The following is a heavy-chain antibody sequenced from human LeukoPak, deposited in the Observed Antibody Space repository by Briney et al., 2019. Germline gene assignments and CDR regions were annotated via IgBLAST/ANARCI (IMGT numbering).Heavy chain of an antibody. V-gene: IGHV4-59*01. CDR1: GGSISNYY. D-gene: IGHD6-13*01. CDR3: ARAMYSSSWYSAFDI. J-gene: IGHJ3*02. CDR2: IYYSGST. Sequence: SETLSLTCTVSGGSISNYYWSWIRQPPGKGLEWIGYIYYSGSTNYNPSLKSRVTISVDTSKNQFSLKLSSVTAADTAVYYCARAMYSSSWYSAFDIWGQGTMVTVSS.